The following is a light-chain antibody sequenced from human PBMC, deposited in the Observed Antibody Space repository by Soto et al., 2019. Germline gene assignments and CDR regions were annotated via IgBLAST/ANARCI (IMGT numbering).Light chain of an antibody. Sequence: EIVLTQSPATLSLSPAERPTLSCRASQSVSSYFAWYQQKPGQAPMLLIYDASNRTTGIPASCSGSGSATDVTLTIGSLKHEDFAVYSCQQGSNWRPLTFGGGTNVVI. J-gene: IGKJ4*02. CDR1: QSVSSY. CDR2: DAS. V-gene: IGKV3-11*01. CDR3: QQGSNWRPLT.